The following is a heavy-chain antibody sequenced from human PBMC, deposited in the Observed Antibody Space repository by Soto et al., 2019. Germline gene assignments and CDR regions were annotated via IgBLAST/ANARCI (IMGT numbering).Heavy chain of an antibody. CDR3: ARDMGPIKQWRVLKDY. J-gene: IGHJ4*02. V-gene: IGHV3-13*01. Sequence: GGSLRLSCAASAFTFSSYYMHWVRQATGKGLEWVSAIGTAGDTYYPGSVKGRFTISRENAKNSLYLQMNSLRAGSTALYYFARDMGPIKQWRVLKDYGGQGPLATVSS. CDR1: AFTFSSYY. CDR2: IGTAGDT. D-gene: IGHD6-19*01.